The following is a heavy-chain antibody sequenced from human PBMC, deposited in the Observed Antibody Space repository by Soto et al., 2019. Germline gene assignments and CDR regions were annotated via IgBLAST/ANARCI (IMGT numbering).Heavy chain of an antibody. CDR3: ARDWKGAAGFDP. D-gene: IGHD6-25*01. CDR1: GYTFSTYG. Sequence: QVQLVQSGAEVKKPGASVKVSCKASGYTFSTYGFSWVRQAPGQGLEWMGWIGADNGDTNYAQNFQGRVTMTTDTSTTTSYMELRSLTSDDTAVYFCARDWKGAAGFDPWGQGNLVNVSS. CDR2: IGADNGDT. J-gene: IGHJ5*02. V-gene: IGHV1-18*01.